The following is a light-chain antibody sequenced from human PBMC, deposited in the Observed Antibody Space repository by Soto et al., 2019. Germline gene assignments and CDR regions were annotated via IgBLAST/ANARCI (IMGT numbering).Light chain of an antibody. CDR3: QQRSSWRVT. CDR2: DAS. J-gene: IGKJ4*01. Sequence: EIVLTQFPATLSLSPGERATLSCRASQSVSTFLAWYQQKPGQAPRLVVYDASKRATGIPARFSGRGSGTDFTLTISSLETEDYAVYYCQQRSSWRVTFGGGTKVEIK. V-gene: IGKV3-11*01. CDR1: QSVSTF.